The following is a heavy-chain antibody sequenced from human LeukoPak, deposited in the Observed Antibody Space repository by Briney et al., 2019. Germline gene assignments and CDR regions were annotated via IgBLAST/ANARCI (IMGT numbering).Heavy chain of an antibody. D-gene: IGHD6-19*01. CDR2: ISFDGRNT. Sequence: GGSLRLSCAASGFTFSTYGFHWVRQLPGKGLEYVSGISFDGRNTHYADSVKGRFTISRDNSKNTLFLQMGSLRGDDMGVYYCARDQKGGGWSNFDFWGQGTLVTVSS. J-gene: IGHJ4*02. CDR3: ARDQKGGGWSNFDF. V-gene: IGHV3-64*02. CDR1: GFTFSTYG.